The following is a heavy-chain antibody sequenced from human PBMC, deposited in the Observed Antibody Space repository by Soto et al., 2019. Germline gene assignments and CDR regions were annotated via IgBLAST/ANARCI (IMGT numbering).Heavy chain of an antibody. Sequence: ASVKVSCKASGYTLTSYDINWVRQATGQGLEWMGWMNPNSGNTGYAQKFQGRVTMTRNTSISTAYMELSSLGSEDMAVYYCAREVGEYCSSTSCYYYYGMDVWGQGTTVTVSS. V-gene: IGHV1-8*01. D-gene: IGHD2-2*01. CDR3: AREVGEYCSSTSCYYYYGMDV. CDR2: MNPNSGNT. J-gene: IGHJ6*02. CDR1: GYTLTSYD.